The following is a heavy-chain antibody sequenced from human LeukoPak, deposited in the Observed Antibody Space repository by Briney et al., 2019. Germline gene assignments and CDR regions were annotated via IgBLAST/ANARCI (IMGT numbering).Heavy chain of an antibody. CDR2: IYPGDSET. CDR1: GYSFAGYW. CDR3: ARLRDYDSTGYSIDY. J-gene: IGHJ4*02. V-gene: IGHV5-51*01. D-gene: IGHD3-22*01. Sequence: GESLKISCKGSGYSFAGYWVGWVRQMPGKGLEFMGIIYPGDSETRYSPSLQGLVTISVDKSISTAYLHWSSLKASDTAMYYCARLRDYDSTGYSIDYWGQGALVTVSS.